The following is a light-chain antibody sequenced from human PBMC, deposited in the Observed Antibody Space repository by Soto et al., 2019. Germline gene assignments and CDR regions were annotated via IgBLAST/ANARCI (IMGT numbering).Light chain of an antibody. CDR1: QSVSSY. CDR2: DAS. V-gene: IGKV3-11*01. Sequence: EIVWTQSPATLSLSPGERSTLSCRASQSVSSYLAWYQQKPGQAPRLLIYDASNRATGIPARFSGSGSGTDFTLTISSLEPEDFAVYYCQQRRDTFGGGTTGDIK. CDR3: QQRRDT. J-gene: IGKJ4*01.